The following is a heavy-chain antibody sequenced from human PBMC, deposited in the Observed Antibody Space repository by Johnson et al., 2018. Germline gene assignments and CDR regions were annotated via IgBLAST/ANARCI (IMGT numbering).Heavy chain of an antibody. V-gene: IGHV3-30*04. J-gene: IGHJ4*02. CDR2: ISYDASNK. CDR3: ARQSGKQNEMHFDY. CDR1: GLTFNGYS. Sequence: QVQLVESGGAVVRPGRSLRLSCVASGLTFNGYSMHWVRQTPGTGLEWVAFISYDASNKYSADSVKGRFTISRDNSKDTLDLIRDSLRVEDTAVYYCARQSGKQNEMHFDYWGQGTLVTVSS. D-gene: IGHD1-26*01.